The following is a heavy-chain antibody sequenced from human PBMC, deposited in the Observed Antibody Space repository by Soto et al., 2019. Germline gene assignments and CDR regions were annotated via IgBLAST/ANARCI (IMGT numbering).Heavy chain of an antibody. D-gene: IGHD3-10*01. Sequence: PSETLSLTCTVSGGSISSYYWSWIRQPPGKGLEWIGYIYYSGNTNYNPSLKSRVTISVDTSKNQFSLKLSSVTAADTAVYYCARRGSGSYSDYWGQGTLVTVSS. CDR2: IYYSGNT. V-gene: IGHV4-59*08. CDR3: ARRGSGSYSDY. J-gene: IGHJ4*02. CDR1: GGSISSYY.